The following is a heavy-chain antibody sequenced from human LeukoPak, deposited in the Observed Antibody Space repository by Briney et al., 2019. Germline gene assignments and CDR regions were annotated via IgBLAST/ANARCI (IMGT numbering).Heavy chain of an antibody. J-gene: IGHJ4*02. CDR2: INKDGSEQ. D-gene: IGHD6-13*01. CDR1: GFSFSSHW. V-gene: IGHV3-7*01. Sequence: GGSLRLSCAASGFSFSSHWMTWVRQAPGKWPGWVSSINKDGSEQYYEDSVKGRFTISRDNAKNSLSLQVSSLRAENTAVYYVTRGGATRSWYWFFWGQGTLVTASS. CDR3: TRGGATRSWYWFF.